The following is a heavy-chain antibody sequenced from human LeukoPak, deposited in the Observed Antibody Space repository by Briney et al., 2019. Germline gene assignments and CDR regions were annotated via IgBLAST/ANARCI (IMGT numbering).Heavy chain of an antibody. CDR2: ISSSSSYT. Sequence: PGGSLRLSCAASGFTFSDYYMTWIRQAPGKGLEWVSYISSSSSYTNYADSVKGRFTISRDNAKNSLYLQMNSLRAEDTAVYYCARDYGTTPGFSKGDFHHWGQGTLVTVSS. CDR1: GFTFSDYY. CDR3: ARDYGTTPGFSKGDFHH. D-gene: IGHD4-17*01. V-gene: IGHV3-11*05. J-gene: IGHJ1*01.